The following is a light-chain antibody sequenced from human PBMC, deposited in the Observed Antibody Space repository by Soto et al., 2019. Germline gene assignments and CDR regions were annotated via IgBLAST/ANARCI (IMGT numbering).Light chain of an antibody. V-gene: IGKV1-39*01. CDR3: QLSYISWT. Sequence: DIQVTQSPSSLSASVGDRVTITCRASQTIGTLLNWYQQKPGKAPNLLISSASTLQSGVPSRFIGSGSGTDFALTISSLQSEDLATYYCQLSYISWTFGQGTKVDIK. J-gene: IGKJ1*01. CDR2: SAS. CDR1: QTIGTL.